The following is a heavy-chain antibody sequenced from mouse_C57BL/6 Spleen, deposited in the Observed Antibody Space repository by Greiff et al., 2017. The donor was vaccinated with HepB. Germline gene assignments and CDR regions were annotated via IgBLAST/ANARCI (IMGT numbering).Heavy chain of an antibody. CDR1: GYTFTSYW. CDR2: IDPETGGT. V-gene: IGHV1-55*01. D-gene: IGHD3-2*02. Sequence: VQLQQPGAELVKPGASVKMSCKASGYTFTSYWITWVKQRPGQGLEWIGAIDPETGGTAYNQKFKGKAILTADKSSSTAYMELRSLTSEDSAVYYCTGLDSSGGEYWGQGTTLTVSS. J-gene: IGHJ2*01. CDR3: TGLDSSGGEY.